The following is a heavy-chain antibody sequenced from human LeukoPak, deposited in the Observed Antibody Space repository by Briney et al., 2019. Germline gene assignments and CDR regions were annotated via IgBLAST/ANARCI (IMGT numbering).Heavy chain of an antibody. CDR2: ISSSSSTI. D-gene: IGHD1-26*01. CDR1: GFTFSSYS. CDR3: ARSRGGYPRRGYFDY. J-gene: IGHJ4*02. V-gene: IGHV3-48*04. Sequence: GGSLRLSCAASGFTFSSYSMNWVRQAPGKGLEWVSYISSSSSTIYYADSVKGRFTISRDNAKNSLYLQMNSLRAEDTAVYYCARSRGGYPRRGYFDYWGQGTLVTVSS.